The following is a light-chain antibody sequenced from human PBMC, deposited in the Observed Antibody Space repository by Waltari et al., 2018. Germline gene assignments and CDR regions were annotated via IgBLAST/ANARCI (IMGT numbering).Light chain of an antibody. J-gene: IGKJ4*01. V-gene: IGKV4-1*01. CDR1: QDILYNSNNKNY. CDR2: WAS. CDR3: QQYYKTPS. Sequence: DIVMTQSPGSLGVSLGERATIHCKSGQDILYNSNNKNYLAWYQHKPGQSPKLLFYWASTRASGVPDRFSGSGSGTDFTLTISRVQAEDVAIYYCQQYYKTPSFGGGTKLEIK.